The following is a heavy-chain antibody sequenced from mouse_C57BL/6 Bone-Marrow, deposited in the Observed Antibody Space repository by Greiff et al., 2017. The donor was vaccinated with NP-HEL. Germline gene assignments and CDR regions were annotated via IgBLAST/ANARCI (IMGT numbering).Heavy chain of an antibody. Sequence: EVQLQQSGPELVKPGASVKISCKASGYTFTDYYMNWVKQSHGQSLEWIGDINPNNGGTSYNQKFKGKATLTVDKSSSTAYMELRSLTSEDSAVFYGARVWFRRYFDDWGKGTTLTVSS. D-gene: IGHD2-2*01. CDR3: ARVWFRRYFDD. V-gene: IGHV1-26*01. CDR2: INPNNGGT. CDR1: GYTFTDYY. J-gene: IGHJ2*01.